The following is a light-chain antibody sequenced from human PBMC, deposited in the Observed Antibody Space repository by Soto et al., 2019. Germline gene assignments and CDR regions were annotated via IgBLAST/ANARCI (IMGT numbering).Light chain of an antibody. CDR3: ASWDDSLTGGV. CDR1: SSNIGSNY. Sequence: QSVLTQPPSASGTPGQRVTISCSGSSSNIGSNYVYWYRQLPGTAPKLLIHRNDQRPSGVPDRFSGSKSGTSASLAISGLRSEDEADYYCASWDDSLTGGVFGGGTKLTVL. CDR2: RND. V-gene: IGLV1-47*01. J-gene: IGLJ2*01.